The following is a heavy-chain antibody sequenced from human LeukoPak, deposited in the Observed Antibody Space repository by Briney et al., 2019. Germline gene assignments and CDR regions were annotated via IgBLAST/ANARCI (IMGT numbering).Heavy chain of an antibody. Sequence: GGSLRLSCAASGFTFSSYSMNWVRQAPGKGLEWVSAIHGSDDNTHYADSVKGRFTISRDKSKNTLYLQMNSLRADDTAVYYCAKDLLRWSFDYWGQGTLVTVSS. V-gene: IGHV3-23*01. J-gene: IGHJ4*02. CDR1: GFTFSSYS. D-gene: IGHD4-23*01. CDR2: IHGSDDNT. CDR3: AKDLLRWSFDY.